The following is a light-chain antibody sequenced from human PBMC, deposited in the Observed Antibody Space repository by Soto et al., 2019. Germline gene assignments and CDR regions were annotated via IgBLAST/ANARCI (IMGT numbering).Light chain of an antibody. CDR1: QSLLHSNGYNY. CDR3: MQALQTPRV. V-gene: IGKV2-28*01. Sequence: DIVMTQSPLSLPVTPGEPASISCRSSQSLLHSNGYNYLDWYLQKPGQSPQLLIYLGSNRASGVPDRSSGSGSGTDFTLKISRVEAEDVGVYYCMQALQTPRVFGQGTRLEIK. J-gene: IGKJ5*01. CDR2: LGS.